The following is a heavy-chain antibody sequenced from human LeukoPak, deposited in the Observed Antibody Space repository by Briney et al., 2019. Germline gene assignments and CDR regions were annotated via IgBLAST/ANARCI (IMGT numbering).Heavy chain of an antibody. CDR1: GFTFSSYW. V-gene: IGHV3-7*01. J-gene: IGHJ4*02. CDR2: TKQDGSEK. Sequence: GGSLRLSCAASGFTFSSYWMSWVRQAPGKGLEWVANTKQDGSEKYYVDSVKGRFTISRDNARNSLYLQMNSLRAEDTAVYYCARYLSYYYDSSGYYYSLLFDYWGQGTLVTVSS. CDR3: ARYLSYYYDSSGYYYSLLFDY. D-gene: IGHD3-22*01.